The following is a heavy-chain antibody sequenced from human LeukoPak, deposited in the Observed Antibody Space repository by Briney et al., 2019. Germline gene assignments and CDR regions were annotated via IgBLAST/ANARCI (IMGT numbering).Heavy chain of an antibody. Sequence: GGSLRLSCAASGYTFSSYEMNWVRHAPATGLEFDSYISSSCSTIYYADSAKGRFTISRDNPKNSLYLQMNSLRAEDTAVYYCAREGSGWYVGGLWFDPWGQGTLVTVSS. CDR2: ISSSCSTI. CDR1: GYTFSSYE. J-gene: IGHJ5*02. V-gene: IGHV3-48*03. CDR3: AREGSGWYVGGLWFDP. D-gene: IGHD6-19*01.